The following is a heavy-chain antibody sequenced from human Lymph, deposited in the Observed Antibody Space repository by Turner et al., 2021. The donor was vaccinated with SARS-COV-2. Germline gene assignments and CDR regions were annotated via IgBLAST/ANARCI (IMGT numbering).Heavy chain of an antibody. D-gene: IGHD6-19*01. CDR3: EGDFVAVTGAFDY. J-gene: IGHJ4*02. V-gene: IGHV3-30-3*01. Sequence: QVQLVESGGGVVQPGRSLRLSCAASGFTFSSYAMLWVRQAAGEGLEWVAVISYDGSNKYYAAAVKGRFTFTRDNSNTTLYLQMNSLSAEHTAVYYCEGDFVAVTGAFDYWGQGTLVTVSS. CDR1: GFTFSSYA. CDR2: ISYDGSNK.